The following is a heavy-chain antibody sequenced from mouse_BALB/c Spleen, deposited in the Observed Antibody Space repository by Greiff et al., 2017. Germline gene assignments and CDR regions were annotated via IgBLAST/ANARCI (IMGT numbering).Heavy chain of an antibody. V-gene: IGHV1S81*02. CDR2: INPSNGRT. CDR3: AREGNAAY. J-gene: IGHJ3*01. Sequence: VQLQQSGPELMKPGASVKLSCKASGYTFTSYWMHWVKQRPGQGLEWIGEINPSNGRTNYNEKFKSKATLTVDKSSSTAYMQLSSLTSEDSAVYYCAREGNAAYWGQGTLVTVSA. CDR1: GYTFTSYW.